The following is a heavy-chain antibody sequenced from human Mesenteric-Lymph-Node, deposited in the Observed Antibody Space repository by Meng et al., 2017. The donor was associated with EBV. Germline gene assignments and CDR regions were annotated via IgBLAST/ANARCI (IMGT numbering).Heavy chain of an antibody. CDR1: GGSISSSNW. CDR2: IYHGGST. D-gene: IGHD1-26*01. V-gene: IGHV4-4*02. CDR3: ARGEIVRGEWYFDL. J-gene: IGHJ2*01. Sequence: QVAGPGWGSPSWTLSLTDVVSGGSISSSNWWSWVRQSPGKGLEWIGEIYHGGSTNYNPSLKSRVTMAVDKSQNQFSLKLTSVTAADRAIYYCARGEIVRGEWYFDLWGRGTLVTVSS.